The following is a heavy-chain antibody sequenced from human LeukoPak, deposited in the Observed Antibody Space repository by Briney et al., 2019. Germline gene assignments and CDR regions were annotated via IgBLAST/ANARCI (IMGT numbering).Heavy chain of an antibody. CDR2: IYSGGST. CDR3: AWTASNCGGDCPHDAFDI. J-gene: IGHJ3*02. D-gene: IGHD2-21*02. Sequence: GGSLRLSCAASGFTFSSYEMNWVRQAPGKGLEWVSVIYSGGSTYYADPVKGRFTISRDNSKNTLYLQMNSLRAEDTAVYYCAWTASNCGGDCPHDAFDIWGQGTMVTVSS. V-gene: IGHV3-66*02. CDR1: GFTFSSYE.